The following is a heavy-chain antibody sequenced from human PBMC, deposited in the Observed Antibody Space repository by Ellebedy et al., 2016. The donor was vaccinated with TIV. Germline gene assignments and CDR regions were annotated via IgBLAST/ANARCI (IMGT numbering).Heavy chain of an antibody. CDR3: AREYDSSAYYVGTGY. CDR2: INSDGSST. CDR1: GFTFSSHW. Sequence: GESLKISCAASGFTFSSHWMHWVRQAPGKGLVWVSRINSDGSSTSYADSVKGRFTISRDNAKNTLYLQMNSLRAEDTAVYFCAREYDSSAYYVGTGYWGQGTRVTVSS. J-gene: IGHJ4*02. V-gene: IGHV3-74*01. D-gene: IGHD3-22*01.